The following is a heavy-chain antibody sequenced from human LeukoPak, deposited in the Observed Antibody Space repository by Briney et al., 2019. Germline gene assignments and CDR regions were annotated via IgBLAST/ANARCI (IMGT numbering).Heavy chain of an antibody. D-gene: IGHD6-13*01. V-gene: IGHV3-30*01. CDR3: ARGAPRIAAATGDY. CDR1: GFTFNIYA. CDR2: TSYDGGIK. J-gene: IGHJ4*02. Sequence: GGSLRLSCAASGFTFNIYAMHWVRQAPGKGLEWVAVTSYDGGIKYYADSVKGRFTISRDNSKNTLYLQMNSLRVEDTAVYNCARGAPRIAAATGDYWGQGTLVTVSS.